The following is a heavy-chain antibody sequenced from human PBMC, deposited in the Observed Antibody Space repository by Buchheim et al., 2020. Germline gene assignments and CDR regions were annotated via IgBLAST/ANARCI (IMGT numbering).Heavy chain of an antibody. D-gene: IGHD3-16*01. CDR2: ISYDGSNK. CDR3: ARDFGGGAYFDY. Sequence: QVQLVESGGGVVQPGRSLRLSCAASGFTFSSYAMHWVRQAPGKGLEWVTIISYDGSNKYYADSVKGRFTISRDNSKNTLYLQMNSLRAEDTAVYYCARDFGGGAYFDYWGQGTL. CDR1: GFTFSSYA. J-gene: IGHJ4*02. V-gene: IGHV3-30*04.